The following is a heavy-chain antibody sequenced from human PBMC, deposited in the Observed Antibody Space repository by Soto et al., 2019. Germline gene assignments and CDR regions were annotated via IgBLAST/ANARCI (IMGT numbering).Heavy chain of an antibody. CDR3: ARDVRAVAGSAFGY. CDR1: GYTFSNYS. J-gene: IGHJ4*02. Sequence: GASVEVSCKASGYTFSNYSMHWVRQAPGQRLEWMGWINTGNGNTKYSQKFPARVTITRDTSASTAYMELTSLRSEDTAVYYCARDVRAVAGSAFGYWGQGTLVTVSS. V-gene: IGHV1-3*04. D-gene: IGHD6-19*01. CDR2: INTGNGNT.